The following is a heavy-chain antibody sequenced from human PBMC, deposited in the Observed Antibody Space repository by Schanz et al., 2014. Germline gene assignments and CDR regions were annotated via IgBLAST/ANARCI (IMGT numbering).Heavy chain of an antibody. D-gene: IGHD2-21*01. J-gene: IGHJ4*02. CDR2: IQNDGSNY. CDR3: AKGQLLSYYFDY. Sequence: QVQLVESGGGVVQPGGSLRLSCAASGFTFSSFGMHWVRQAPGKGLEWVAFIQNDGSNYYHADSVKGRFTISRDNSKNTLYLQMNSLRAEDTAVYYCAKGQLLSYYFDYWGQGTLVTVSS. V-gene: IGHV3-30*02. CDR1: GFTFSSFG.